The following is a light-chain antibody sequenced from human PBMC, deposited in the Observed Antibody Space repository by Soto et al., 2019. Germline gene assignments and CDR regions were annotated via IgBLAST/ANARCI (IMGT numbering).Light chain of an antibody. CDR1: QSVSSD. CDR3: QQYGSSPRT. CDR2: GAS. Sequence: EIVMTQSPATLSVSPGERATLSCRASQSVSSDLAWYHQKPGQAPTLLIYGASTRATGIPARFSGSGSGTEFTLTISRLEPEDFAVYYCQQYGSSPRTFGQGTKVDIK. J-gene: IGKJ1*01. V-gene: IGKV3-15*01.